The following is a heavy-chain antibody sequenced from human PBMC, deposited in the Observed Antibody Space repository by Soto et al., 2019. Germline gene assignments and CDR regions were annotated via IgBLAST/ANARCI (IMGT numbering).Heavy chain of an antibody. CDR1: GYTFTSYG. V-gene: IGHV1-18*01. CDR2: ISAYNGNT. D-gene: IGHD6-13*01. Sequence: GASVKVSCKASGYTFTSYGISWVRQAPGQGLEWMGWISAYNGNTNYAQKLQGRVTMTTDTSTSTAYMELRSLRSDDTAVYYCARDMYGSSWPHDAFDIWGQGTMVTVS. CDR3: ARDMYGSSWPHDAFDI. J-gene: IGHJ3*02.